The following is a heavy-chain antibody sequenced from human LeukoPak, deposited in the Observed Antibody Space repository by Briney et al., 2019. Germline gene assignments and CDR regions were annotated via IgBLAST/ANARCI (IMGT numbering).Heavy chain of an antibody. D-gene: IGHD4-11*01. CDR1: GFTFSSYG. CDR3: ARGWLFDYSNSDDGDAFDI. V-gene: IGHV3-30*03. Sequence: GGSLRLSCAASGFTFSSYGMHWVRQAPGKGLERVAVISYDGSNKYYADSVKGRFTISRDNSKNTLYLQMNSLRAEDTAVYYCARGWLFDYSNSDDGDAFDIWGQGTMVTVSS. J-gene: IGHJ3*02. CDR2: ISYDGSNK.